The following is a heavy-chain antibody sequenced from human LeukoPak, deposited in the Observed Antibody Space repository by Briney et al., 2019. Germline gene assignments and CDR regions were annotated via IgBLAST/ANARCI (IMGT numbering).Heavy chain of an antibody. D-gene: IGHD6-13*01. CDR2: IYYSGST. Sequence: PSETLSLTCTVSVGSISSYYWGWIRQPPGKGLEWIGYIYYSGSTNYNPSLKSRVTISADTSKNQFSLKLSSVTAADTAVYYCARYLSRTARYSSSWYSRSLGPSDPYYFDYWGQGTLVTVSS. CDR1: VGSISSYY. V-gene: IGHV4-59*08. CDR3: ARYLSRTARYSSSWYSRSLGPSDPYYFDY. J-gene: IGHJ4*02.